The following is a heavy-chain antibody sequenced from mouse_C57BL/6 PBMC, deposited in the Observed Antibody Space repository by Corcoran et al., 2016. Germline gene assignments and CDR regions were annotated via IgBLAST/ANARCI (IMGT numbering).Heavy chain of an antibody. Sequence: QLQQSGTELVKPGASVKLSSTAPVFNFQDYYMPWLKQRTEQGLGWIGRLDPGDGETRYATKFQGKATLIADTSSNTTYLQLSSLTSEDTAVYYGARSRPWFAYWGQGTLVTVSA. CDR1: VFNFQDYY. CDR3: ARSRPWFAY. V-gene: IGHV14-2*01. CDR2: LDPGDGET. J-gene: IGHJ3*01.